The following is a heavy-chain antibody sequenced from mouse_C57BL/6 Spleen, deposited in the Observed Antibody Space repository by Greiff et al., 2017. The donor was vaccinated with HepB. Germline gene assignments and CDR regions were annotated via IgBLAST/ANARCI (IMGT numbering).Heavy chain of an antibody. J-gene: IGHJ2*01. CDR2: IHPNSGST. CDR3: AREGDGTLFDY. V-gene: IGHV1-64*01. D-gene: IGHD2-1*01. Sequence: QVQLQQPGAELVKPGASVKLSCKASGYTFTSYWMHWVKQRPGQGLEWIGMIHPNSGSTNYNEKFKSKATLTVDKSSSTAYMQLSSLTSEDSAVYYCAREGDGTLFDYWGQGTTLTVSS. CDR1: GYTFTSYW.